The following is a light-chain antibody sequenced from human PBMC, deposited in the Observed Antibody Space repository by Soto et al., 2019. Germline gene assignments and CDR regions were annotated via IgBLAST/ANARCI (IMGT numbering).Light chain of an antibody. Sequence: QSVLTQPASVSGSPGQSLTISCTGTSSDVGGYNYVSWYPHHPGKAPQLMIYDVSNRPSGVSNRFSGSQSGNPASLVISVLQAEDEADYDCSSYTSSSTLSTYVFGTGTQLTVL. CDR3: SSYTSSSTLSTYV. CDR1: SSDVGGYNY. V-gene: IGLV2-14*03. CDR2: DVS. J-gene: IGLJ1*01.